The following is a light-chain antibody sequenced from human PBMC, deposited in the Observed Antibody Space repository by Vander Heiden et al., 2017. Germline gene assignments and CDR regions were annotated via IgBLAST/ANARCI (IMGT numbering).Light chain of an antibody. CDR2: GIS. Sequence: QPVLTQPPSVSGAPGQRVTISRTGSSPNIGAGYDVHWYQQPPGTAHNLLIYGISHPPSVVPDRFSGSKSGTSASLTITGLHADDADDYYWQSYNTILGGSVFGTGTKLTVL. J-gene: IGLJ2*01. V-gene: IGLV1-40*01. CDR3: QSYNTILGGSV. CDR1: SPNIGAGYD.